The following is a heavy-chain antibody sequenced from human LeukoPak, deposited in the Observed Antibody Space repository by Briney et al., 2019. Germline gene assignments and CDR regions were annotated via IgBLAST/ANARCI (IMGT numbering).Heavy chain of an antibody. CDR1: GYTFTSYG. J-gene: IGHJ4*02. D-gene: IGHD3-16*01. CDR3: ARDECRFMIMFGGALDF. Sequence: AASVKVSCNASGYTFTSYGISWVRQAPGQGLEWMGWISDYNGNTNYAQKLQGRVTMTTDRSTSTAYMELRSLRSDDTAVYYCARDECRFMIMFGGALDFWGQGTLVTVSS. CDR2: ISDYNGNT. V-gene: IGHV1-18*01.